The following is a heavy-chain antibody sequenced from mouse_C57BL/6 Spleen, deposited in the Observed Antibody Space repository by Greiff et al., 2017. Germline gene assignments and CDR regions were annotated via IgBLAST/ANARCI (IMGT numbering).Heavy chain of an antibody. Sequence: QVQLQQPGAELVKPGASVKMSCKASGYTFTSYWITWVKQRPGQGLEWIGDIYPGSGSTNYNEKFKSKATLTVDTSSSTAYMQLSSLTSEDSAAYYCARGITTVVATVYYFDYWGQGTTLTVSS. CDR3: ARGITTVVATVYYFDY. CDR1: GYTFTSYW. CDR2: IYPGSGST. V-gene: IGHV1-55*01. D-gene: IGHD1-1*01. J-gene: IGHJ2*01.